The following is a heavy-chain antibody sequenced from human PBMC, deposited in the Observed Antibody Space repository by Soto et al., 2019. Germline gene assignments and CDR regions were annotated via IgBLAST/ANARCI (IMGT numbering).Heavy chain of an antibody. V-gene: IGHV3-23*01. CDR1: GFTFSRHA. CDR2: SGSSGAT. CDR3: AKKGSGGNWFDT. Sequence: GSLSLSCAASGFTFSRHAMSWVRQSHGKGPEWVAASGSSGATYFADSVKGRFTISRDNSKNTLFLEMNSLSPEDTGVYFCAKKGSGGNWFDTWGQGTLVTVS. J-gene: IGHJ5*02.